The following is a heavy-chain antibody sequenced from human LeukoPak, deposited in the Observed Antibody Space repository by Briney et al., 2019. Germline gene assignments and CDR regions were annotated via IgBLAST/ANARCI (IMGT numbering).Heavy chain of an antibody. Sequence: ASVKVSCKASGYTFTDYYMHWVRQAPGQGLEWMGWINPYSGVTNYPQKFQGRVTMTRDTSSSTAYMELIRLRSDDTAVYYCARDGTFDIWGQGTMVTVSS. CDR3: ARDGTFDI. J-gene: IGHJ3*02. D-gene: IGHD2-15*01. V-gene: IGHV1-2*02. CDR2: INPYSGVT. CDR1: GYTFTDYY.